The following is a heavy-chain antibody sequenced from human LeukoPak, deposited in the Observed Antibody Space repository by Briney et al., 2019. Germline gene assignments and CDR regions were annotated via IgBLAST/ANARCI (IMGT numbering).Heavy chain of an antibody. V-gene: IGHV3-23*01. CDR2: ISGGGETT. D-gene: IGHD4-17*01. J-gene: IGHJ4*02. Sequence: GGSLSLSCAAAGFTFSNYAMNWVRQAPGKGLGWVSSISGGGETTYYADSAKGRFTISRDNSQNPMYLQIYSVIAEDTAVYYCARDYADYVGYFFFDYWGQGTLVTVSS. CDR3: ARDYADYVGYFFFDY. CDR1: GFTFSNYA.